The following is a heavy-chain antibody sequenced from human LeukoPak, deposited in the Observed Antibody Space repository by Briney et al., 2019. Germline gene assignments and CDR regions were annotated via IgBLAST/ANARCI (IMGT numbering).Heavy chain of an antibody. CDR3: ARVGVITMVRGVINGAFDI. CDR2: IYYSGST. J-gene: IGHJ3*02. Sequence: PGGSLRLSCAVSGLTFSGSWITWIRQAPGKGLEWIGYIYYSGSTNYNPSLKSRVTISVDTSKNQFSLKLSSVTAADTAVYYCARVGVITMVRGVINGAFDIWGQGTMVTVSS. D-gene: IGHD3-10*01. CDR1: GLTFSGSW. V-gene: IGHV4-59*01.